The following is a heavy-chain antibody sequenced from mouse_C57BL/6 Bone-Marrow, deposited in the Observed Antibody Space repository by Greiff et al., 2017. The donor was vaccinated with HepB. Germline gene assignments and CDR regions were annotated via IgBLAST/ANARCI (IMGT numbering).Heavy chain of an antibody. CDR1: GYTFTSYW. CDR2: IYPGSGST. D-gene: IGHD2-2*01. CDR3: ARARFYYGYDGAWFAY. Sequence: VQLQQPGAELVKPGASVKMSCKASGYTFTSYWITWVKQRPGQGLEWIGDIYPGSGSTNYNEKFKSKATLTVDTSSSTAYMQLSSLTSEDSAVYSCARARFYYGYDGAWFAYWGQGTLVTVSA. J-gene: IGHJ3*01. V-gene: IGHV1-55*01.